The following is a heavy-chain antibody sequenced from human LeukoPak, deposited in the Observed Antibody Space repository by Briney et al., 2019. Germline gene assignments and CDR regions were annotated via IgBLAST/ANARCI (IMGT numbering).Heavy chain of an antibody. Sequence: PGGSLRLSCAASGFTFSSYSMNWVRQAPGRGLEWVSSISSGSSYIYYADSVKGRFTISRDNAKNSLYLQMNSLRAEDAAVYYCARSGLAAALNWNFDLWGRGTLVIVSS. V-gene: IGHV3-21*01. D-gene: IGHD6-13*01. CDR3: ARSGLAAALNWNFDL. CDR1: GFTFSSYS. J-gene: IGHJ2*01. CDR2: ISSGSSYI.